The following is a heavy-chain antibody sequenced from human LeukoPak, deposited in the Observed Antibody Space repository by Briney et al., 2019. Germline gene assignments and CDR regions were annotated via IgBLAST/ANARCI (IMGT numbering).Heavy chain of an antibody. Sequence: SETLSLTCTVSGGSISSYYWSWIRQPAGKGLEWIGYIYATGSTNYNPSLKSRVTISVDTSKNQFSLNLRSVTAADTAVYYCARHGSVRSPLGPWGQGTLVTVSS. CDR3: ARHGSVRSPLGP. J-gene: IGHJ5*02. CDR1: GGSISSYY. D-gene: IGHD3-10*01. CDR2: IYATGST. V-gene: IGHV4-4*09.